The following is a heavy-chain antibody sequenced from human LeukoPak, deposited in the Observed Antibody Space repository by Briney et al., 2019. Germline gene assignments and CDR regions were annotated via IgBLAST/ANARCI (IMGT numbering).Heavy chain of an antibody. D-gene: IGHD2-2*02. CDR3: ARDRVVVPAAIVFDP. Sequence: ASVKVSCKASGYTFTGYYMHWVRQAPGQGLEWMGWINPNSGGTNYAQKFQGRVTMTRDTSISTAYMELSRLRSDDTAVYYCARDRVVVPAAIVFDPWGQGTLVTVSS. CDR1: GYTFTGYY. CDR2: INPNSGGT. J-gene: IGHJ5*02. V-gene: IGHV1-2*02.